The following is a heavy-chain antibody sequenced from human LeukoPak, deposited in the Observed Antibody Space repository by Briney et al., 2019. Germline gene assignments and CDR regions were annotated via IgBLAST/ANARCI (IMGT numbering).Heavy chain of an antibody. CDR3: ASPYYMDV. J-gene: IGHJ6*03. CDR1: GGSFSGYY. Sequence: PSETLSLTCAVYGGSFSGYYWSWIRQAPGKGLEWIGEINHSGSTNYNPSLKSRVTISVDTSKNQCSLKLSSVTAADTAVYYCASPYYMDVWGKGTTVTISS. CDR2: INHSGST. V-gene: IGHV4-34*01.